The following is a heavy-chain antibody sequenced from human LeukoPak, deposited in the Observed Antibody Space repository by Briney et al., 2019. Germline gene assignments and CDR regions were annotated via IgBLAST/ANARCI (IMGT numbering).Heavy chain of an antibody. J-gene: IGHJ6*02. Sequence: GGSLTLSCAASGFTFSSYSMNWVRQAPGKGLEWVSSIGSSSGSIYYADSLKGRLTISRDNAKNSLYLQMGSLRAEDTAVYYCARDSGSGRGNYYYGMDVWGQGTTVTVSS. CDR1: GFTFSSYS. V-gene: IGHV3-21*01. D-gene: IGHD3-10*01. CDR3: ARDSGSGRGNYYYGMDV. CDR2: IGSSSGSI.